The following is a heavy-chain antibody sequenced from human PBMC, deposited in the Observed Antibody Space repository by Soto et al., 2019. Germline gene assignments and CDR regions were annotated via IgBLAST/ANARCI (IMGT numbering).Heavy chain of an antibody. CDR1: GFTFSDYY. Sequence: GGSLRLSCAASGFTFSDYYMSWIRQAPGKGPEWVSYISSSGSTIYYADSVKGRFTISRDNAKNSLYLQMNSLRAEDTAVYYCARVSSGWYRAFDIWGQGTMVTVSS. D-gene: IGHD6-19*01. V-gene: IGHV3-11*01. CDR3: ARVSSGWYRAFDI. J-gene: IGHJ3*02. CDR2: ISSSGSTI.